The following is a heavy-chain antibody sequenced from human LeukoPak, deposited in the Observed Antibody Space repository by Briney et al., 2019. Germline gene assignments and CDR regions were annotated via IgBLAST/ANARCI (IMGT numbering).Heavy chain of an antibody. CDR2: ISRSGSSM. D-gene: IGHD7-27*01. J-gene: IGHJ4*02. V-gene: IGHV3-48*03. Sequence: GGSLRLSCAASGFTITSYEMNWVRQAPGKGLEWISYISRSGSSMYYADSVKGRFTISRDSAKNSLYLQMSSLRAEDTAVYYCAREVSALGNYFDSWGQGTLVTVPS. CDR3: AREVSALGNYFDS. CDR1: GFTITSYE.